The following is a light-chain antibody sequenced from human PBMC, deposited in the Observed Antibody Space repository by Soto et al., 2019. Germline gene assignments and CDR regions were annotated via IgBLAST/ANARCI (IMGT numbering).Light chain of an antibody. CDR1: QGIGSY. Sequence: DLPLTQSPSFLSASVGDRVIITCRASQGIGSYLGWYQQAPEKAPKHLIYGASTLQSGVPSWFSGSGSGTEFTLTISSLQPEDVATYYCQQLNTYPAFGGGTKVDIK. CDR2: GAS. CDR3: QQLNTYPA. J-gene: IGKJ4*01. V-gene: IGKV1-9*01.